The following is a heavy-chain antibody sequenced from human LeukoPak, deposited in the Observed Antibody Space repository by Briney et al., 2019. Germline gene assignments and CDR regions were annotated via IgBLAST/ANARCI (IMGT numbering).Heavy chain of an antibody. Sequence: QSGGSLRLSCAASGFTFSNYWMAWVRQAPGKGPERVANINLDGSQKYYVDSVKGRFTISRDNAENSLYLQMNSLRAEDTALYYCARKRPNYFDYWGQGTLVTVSS. V-gene: IGHV3-7*01. CDR3: ARKRPNYFDY. J-gene: IGHJ4*02. CDR1: GFTFSNYW. CDR2: INLDGSQK.